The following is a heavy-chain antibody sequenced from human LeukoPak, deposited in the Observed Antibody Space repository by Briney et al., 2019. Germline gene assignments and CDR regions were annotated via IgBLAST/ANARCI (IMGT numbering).Heavy chain of an antibody. Sequence: PGGSLRLSCAASGFTFSSEWMNWVRQAPGKELEWVAIIKGDGSEEYYVDSVKGRFTISRDNTKNSLYLQMNRLRVEDTALYYCVKGNGLLLGFWGQGTQVTVSS. CDR1: GFTFSSEW. V-gene: IGHV3-7*01. D-gene: IGHD1-1*01. J-gene: IGHJ4*02. CDR3: VKGNGLLLGF. CDR2: IKGDGSEE.